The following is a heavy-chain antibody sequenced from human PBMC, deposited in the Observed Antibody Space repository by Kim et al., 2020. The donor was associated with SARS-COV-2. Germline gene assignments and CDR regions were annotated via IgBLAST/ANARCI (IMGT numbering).Heavy chain of an antibody. Sequence: SETLSLTCTVSGDSISSRPYYWWGWIRQPPGKGLEWIGSMYYSGSGYYNPSLESRVTVSVDTSKNQFSLKVNSLTAADTAVYYCARHSDHLLWNYGMDVWGQGTSVTVSS. D-gene: IGHD3-10*01. CDR1: GDSISSRPYY. J-gene: IGHJ6*02. CDR2: MYYSGSG. CDR3: ARHSDHLLWNYGMDV. V-gene: IGHV4-39*01.